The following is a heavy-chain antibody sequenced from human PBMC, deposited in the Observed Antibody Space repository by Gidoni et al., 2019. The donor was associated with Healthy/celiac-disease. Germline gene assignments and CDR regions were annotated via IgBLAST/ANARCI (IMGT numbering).Heavy chain of an antibody. CDR1: GFTFSSYA. Sequence: EVQLLESGGGLVQPGGSLRLPCAASGFTFSSYAMSWVRQAPGKGLEWVSAIGGSGGSTYYADSVKGRFTISRDNSKNTLYLQMNSLRAEDTAVYYCAKDLGVVTAPLGYFDYWGQGTLVTVSS. CDR3: AKDLGVVTAPLGYFDY. D-gene: IGHD2-21*02. J-gene: IGHJ4*02. CDR2: IGGSGGST. V-gene: IGHV3-23*01.